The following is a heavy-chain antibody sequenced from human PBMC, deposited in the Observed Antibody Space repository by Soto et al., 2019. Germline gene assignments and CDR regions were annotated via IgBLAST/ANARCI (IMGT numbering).Heavy chain of an antibody. CDR3: EKDMAKAAARYYDYGREV. Sequence: GGSLRLSCAASGFTFSSDGMHWVRQAPGKGQERVAVISYDGSNKYYADSVKGRCTISRDNSQNTLYLQMNSLRSEDTVVYYCEKDMAKAAARYYDYGREVWGQGTTVIVSS. CDR2: ISYDGSNK. D-gene: IGHD6-13*01. J-gene: IGHJ6*02. V-gene: IGHV3-30*18. CDR1: GFTFSSDG.